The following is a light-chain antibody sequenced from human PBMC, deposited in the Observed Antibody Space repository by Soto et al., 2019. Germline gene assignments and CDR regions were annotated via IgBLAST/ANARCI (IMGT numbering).Light chain of an antibody. V-gene: IGKV1-12*01. CDR2: AAS. Sequence: DIQMTQSPSSLSAVFGDRVTITFRASRGIGDRLAWFQQKPGKAPQFLIQAASNLQSGVPSRFSGSGSGTEFILSINSLQPEDIATYYCLQVSSFPRTFGQGTKVDI. CDR1: RGIGDR. CDR3: LQVSSFPRT. J-gene: IGKJ1*01.